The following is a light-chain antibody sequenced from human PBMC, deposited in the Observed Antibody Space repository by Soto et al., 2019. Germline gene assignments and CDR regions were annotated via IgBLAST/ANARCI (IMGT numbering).Light chain of an antibody. Sequence: NFMLTQPHSVSESPGKTVTISCTRSSGSVASNHVQWYQQRPGSAPTTLIYENNQRPSGVPDRFSGSVDSSSNSASLTISGLKTEYEADYYCQSYDSNNVVFGGGTQLTVL. CDR3: QSYDSNNVV. J-gene: IGLJ3*02. CDR2: ENN. V-gene: IGLV6-57*04. CDR1: SGSVASNH.